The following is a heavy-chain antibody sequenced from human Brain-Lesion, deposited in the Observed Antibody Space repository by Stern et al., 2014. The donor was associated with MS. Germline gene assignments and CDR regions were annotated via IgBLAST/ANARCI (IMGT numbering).Heavy chain of an antibody. J-gene: IGHJ4*02. CDR3: ARFYSGSFLDY. V-gene: IGHV5-51*03. Sequence: EVQLVESGAEVKKPGESLKISCKGSGYSFTSYWVAWVRQMPGRGLEWIGIIYPRESDTKYSPSFQGQVTISADKSISTAYLQWSSLKASDTAMYFCARFYSGSFLDYWGQGSLVTVSS. CDR1: GYSFTSYW. CDR2: IYPRESDT. D-gene: IGHD4-23*01.